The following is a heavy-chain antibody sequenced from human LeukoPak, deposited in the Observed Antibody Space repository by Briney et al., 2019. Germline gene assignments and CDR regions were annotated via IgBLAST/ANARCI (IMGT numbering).Heavy chain of an antibody. V-gene: IGHV3-7*03. D-gene: IGHD5-18*01. CDR1: GFTFSSYW. Sequence: GGSLRLSCAASGFTFSSYWMTWVRQAPGKGLEWVANIKQDGSETYFVDSVKGRFTISRDNAKNGLYLQMNSLRAEDTAVYYCARTYFTALWYYYYMDVWGKGTTVTVSS. CDR2: IKQDGSET. J-gene: IGHJ6*03. CDR3: ARTYFTALWYYYYMDV.